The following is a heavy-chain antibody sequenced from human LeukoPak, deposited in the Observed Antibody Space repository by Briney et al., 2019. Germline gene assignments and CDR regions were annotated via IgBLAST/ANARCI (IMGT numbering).Heavy chain of an antibody. CDR1: GFTFSSYW. V-gene: IGHV3-74*01. CDR2: IDRDGSRI. Sequence: GGSLRLSCAVSGFTFSSYWMHWVRQAPGKGLVWVSRIDRDGSRINYADSVKGRLTISRDNGKNTLFLQMDSLRAEDAAVYYCVRGNDYGGPHYWGQGTLVTVSS. D-gene: IGHD4-23*01. J-gene: IGHJ4*02. CDR3: VRGNDYGGPHY.